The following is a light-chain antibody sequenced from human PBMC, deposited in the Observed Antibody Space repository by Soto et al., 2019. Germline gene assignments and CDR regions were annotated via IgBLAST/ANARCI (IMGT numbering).Light chain of an antibody. CDR1: RYIGNY. CDR2: SAS. CDR3: QSNYILPWT. J-gene: IGKJ1*01. V-gene: IGKV1-39*01. Sequence: DIQVTQSPPSLSASVGDTITITCRATRYIGNYLNWYQVKPGQAPKLLIYSASTLQIGVPSRFGGNGSGTHFTLTINTLQFDDFASYYCQSNYILPWTFGQGTKVDIK.